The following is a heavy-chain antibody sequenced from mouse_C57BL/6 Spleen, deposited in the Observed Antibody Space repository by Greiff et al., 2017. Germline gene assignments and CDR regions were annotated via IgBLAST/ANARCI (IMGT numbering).Heavy chain of an antibody. V-gene: IGHV1-7*01. CDR3: ARSRDYDGYYCAY. CDR1: GYTFTRYW. Sequence: VQLQQPGAELAKPGASVKLSCKASGYTFTRYWLHWVKQRPGQGLEWIGYINPSSGSTTYNQKFKDKATLTADKSSSTAYMQLSSLTYEDSAVYYCARSRDYDGYYCAYWGQGTTLTVSA. J-gene: IGHJ2*01. CDR2: INPSSGST. D-gene: IGHD2-4*01.